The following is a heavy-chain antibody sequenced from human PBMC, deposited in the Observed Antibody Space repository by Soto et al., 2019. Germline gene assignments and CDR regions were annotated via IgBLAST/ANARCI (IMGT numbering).Heavy chain of an antibody. J-gene: IGHJ6*01. CDR3: SIRTSVFGVVGRGCLDV. V-gene: IGHV1-69*14. Sequence: QVQLVQSGAELKKPGSSVRVSCQASVGTFSSYSVNWVRQAPGQGLEWMGGIIPIFPTADHAQRFQGRVTVTADKATNTAYRELSSRRADDAAGYYCSIRTSVFGVVGRGCLDVWGQGTTVTVSS. CDR2: IIPIFPTA. CDR1: VGTFSSYS. D-gene: IGHD3-3*01.